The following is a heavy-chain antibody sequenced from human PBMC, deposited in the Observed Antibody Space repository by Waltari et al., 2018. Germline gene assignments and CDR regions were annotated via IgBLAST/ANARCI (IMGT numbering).Heavy chain of an antibody. J-gene: IGHJ5*02. D-gene: IGHD3-22*01. CDR3: ARDSDYYDSSGYGNWFDP. V-gene: IGHV1-3*01. CDR1: GYPFPIYG. CDR2: INAAHGTT. Sequence: QVQLVQSGAEVKKPGASVKVSCKTSGYPFPIYGLHWIGQAPGQGLEWMGWINAAHGTTKYSQKFQGRLTITRDTSASTIYMELSSLRSEDTAMYYCARDSDYYDSSGYGNWFDPWGQGTLVTVSS.